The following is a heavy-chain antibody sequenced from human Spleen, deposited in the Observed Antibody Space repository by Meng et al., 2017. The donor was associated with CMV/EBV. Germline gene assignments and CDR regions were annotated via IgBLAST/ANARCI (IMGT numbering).Heavy chain of an antibody. V-gene: IGHV3-21*06. CDR3: ARSWDGMDV. J-gene: IGHJ6*02. CDR1: GFSFSTYS. D-gene: IGHD3-16*01. Sequence: GESLKISCAASGFSFSTYSLNWVRQAPGKGLEWVSSISSTSNYIYYADSVEGRFTISRDNAKNSLYLQMNSLKAEDTAVYYCARSWDGMDVWGQGTTVTVSS. CDR2: ISSTSNYI.